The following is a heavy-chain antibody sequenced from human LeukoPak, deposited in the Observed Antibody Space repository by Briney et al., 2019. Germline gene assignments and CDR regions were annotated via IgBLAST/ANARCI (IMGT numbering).Heavy chain of an antibody. CDR2: IYHSGSA. D-gene: IGHD2-2*01. J-gene: IGHJ5*02. CDR3: ARDPRWLTPDCTSTSCYENYFDP. CDR1: GYSISSGYQ. V-gene: IGHV4-38-2*02. Sequence: SETLSLICGVSGYSISSGYQWAWIRQSPGKGLEWIGSIYHSGSAHYNPSLKSRVTISVETSKNQFSLNIFSVTAADTAVYYCARDPRWLTPDCTSTSCYENYFDPWGQVTLVTVSS.